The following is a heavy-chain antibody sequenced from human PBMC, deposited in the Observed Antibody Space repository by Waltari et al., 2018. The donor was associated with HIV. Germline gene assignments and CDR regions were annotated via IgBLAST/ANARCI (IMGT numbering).Heavy chain of an antibody. D-gene: IGHD2-2*01. CDR1: GFNVSSNY. Sequence: EVQLVESGGGLIQPGGSLRLSCAASGFNVSSNYMSWVRPAPGKGLEWVSVIYSGGSTYYADSVKGRFTISRDNSKNTLYLQMNSLRAEDTAVYYCARVGVVVVPARVYYYYGMDVWGQGTTVTVSS. CDR3: ARVGVVVVPARVYYYYGMDV. J-gene: IGHJ6*02. V-gene: IGHV3-53*01. CDR2: IYSGGST.